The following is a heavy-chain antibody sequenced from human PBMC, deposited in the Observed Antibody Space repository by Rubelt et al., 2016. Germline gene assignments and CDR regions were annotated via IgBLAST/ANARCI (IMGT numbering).Heavy chain of an antibody. CDR3: TRDPSGWGMGV. V-gene: IGHV3-13*01. D-gene: IGHD6-19*01. Sequence: EVQLVESGGGLVQPGGSLRLSCVASGFPFSTYDMHWVRQPTGRGLEWVALIGKRGDTHSAASAKDRFTISSDNAKNSLYLQMKKLRAGDTAIYYCTRDPSGWGMGVWGQGTTVAVSS. CDR2: IGKRGDT. CDR1: GFPFSTYD. J-gene: IGHJ6*02.